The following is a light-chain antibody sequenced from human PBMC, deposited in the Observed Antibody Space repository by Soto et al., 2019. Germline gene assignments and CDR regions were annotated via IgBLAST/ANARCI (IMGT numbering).Light chain of an antibody. V-gene: IGLV1-47*01. Sequence: QSVLTQPHSASGTPGQRVTISCSGSSSNIGSNYVYWYQQLPGTAPKLLIYRNNQRPSGVPDRFSGSESGTSGSLAISGLRSEDEADYYCAAWDDSLSGLVFGGGTKLTVL. CDR1: SSNIGSNY. J-gene: IGLJ3*02. CDR3: AAWDDSLSGLV. CDR2: RNN.